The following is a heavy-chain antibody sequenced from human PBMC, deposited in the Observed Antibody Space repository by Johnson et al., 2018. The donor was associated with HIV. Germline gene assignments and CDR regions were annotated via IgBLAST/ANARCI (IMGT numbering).Heavy chain of an antibody. CDR3: AKGRGYDYDALDF. CDR1: GFTFSSYA. CDR2: ISSSGSTI. D-gene: IGHD5-12*01. J-gene: IGHJ3*01. Sequence: VQLVESGGALVQPGGSLRLSCAASGFTFSSYAMSWVRQAPGKGLEWVSYISSSGSTIYYADSVEGRFTISRDNAKNSLYLQMNSLRAEDTAVYYCAKGRGYDYDALDFWGQGTMVTVSS. V-gene: IGHV3-48*04.